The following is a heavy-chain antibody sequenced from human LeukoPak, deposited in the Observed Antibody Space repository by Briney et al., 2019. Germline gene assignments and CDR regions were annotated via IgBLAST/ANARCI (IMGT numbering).Heavy chain of an antibody. CDR3: ARRDSSGRLSAFDI. CDR2: IYYSGST. CDR1: GGSISSYY. J-gene: IGHJ3*02. V-gene: IGHV4-59*08. D-gene: IGHD6-19*01. Sequence: SEILSLACTVSGGSISSYYWSWIRQPPGKGLEWIGYIYYSGSTNYNPSLKSRVTISVDTSKNQFSLKLSSVTAADTAVYYCARRDSSGRLSAFDIWGQGTMVTVSS.